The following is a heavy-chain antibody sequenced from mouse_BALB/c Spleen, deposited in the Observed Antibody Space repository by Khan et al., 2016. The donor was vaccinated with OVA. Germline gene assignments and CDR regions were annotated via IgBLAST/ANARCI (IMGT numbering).Heavy chain of an antibody. CDR3: ERDYYGTSWYFAV. D-gene: IGHD1-1*01. CDR2: IRYDGSN. CDR1: GYSITSGSY. Sequence: EVQLVASGPGLVKPSPSLSLTCSVTGYSITSGSYWNWIRQFPGNKLEWMGYIRYDGSNNYNPSLKNRIPITPDTSKNQFFLKLNSVTTEDTVTYYCERDYYGTSWYFAVWGAGTTVTVSS. J-gene: IGHJ1*01. V-gene: IGHV3-6*02.